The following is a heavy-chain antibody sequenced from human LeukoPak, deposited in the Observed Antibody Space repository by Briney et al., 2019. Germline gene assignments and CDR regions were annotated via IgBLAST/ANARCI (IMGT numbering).Heavy chain of an antibody. CDR3: RIGRFGEEY. CDR2: IYYSGST. V-gene: IGHV4-59*08. CDR1: GGPISSYY. Sequence: SETLSLTCTVSGGPISSYYWSWIRQPPGKGLEWIGYIYYSGSTNYNPSPKSRVTISVDTSKNQFSLKLSSVTAADTAVYYCRIGRFGEEYWGQGTLVTVSS. J-gene: IGHJ4*02. D-gene: IGHD3-10*01.